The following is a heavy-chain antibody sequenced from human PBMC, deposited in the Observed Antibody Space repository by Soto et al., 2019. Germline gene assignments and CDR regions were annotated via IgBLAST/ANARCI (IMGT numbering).Heavy chain of an antibody. V-gene: IGHV4-59*08. Sequence: PSETLSLTCIVSGGSISGFYWTWIRQPPGKGLEWIGFVYYNGTTNYNPSLKSRVTMSVDTSKNQFSLNLSSVTAADTAVYYCARLSTWVPDYWGQGALVTVSS. D-gene: IGHD2-2*01. CDR1: GGSISGFY. J-gene: IGHJ4*02. CDR3: ARLSTWVPDY. CDR2: VYYNGTT.